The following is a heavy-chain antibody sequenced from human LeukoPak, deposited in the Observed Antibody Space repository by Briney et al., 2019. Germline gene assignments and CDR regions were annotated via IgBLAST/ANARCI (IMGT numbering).Heavy chain of an antibody. D-gene: IGHD2-15*01. J-gene: IGHJ3*01. Sequence: GGSLRLSCAASRFTFSSYGIHWVRQAPGKGLEWVAFIRYDGSNKYYADSVKGRFTISRDNSKNTLYLQMNSLRAEDTAVYYCAKDRVVSREPAAFDVWGQGTMVTVSS. CDR1: RFTFSSYG. CDR2: IRYDGSNK. V-gene: IGHV3-30*02. CDR3: AKDRVVSREPAAFDV.